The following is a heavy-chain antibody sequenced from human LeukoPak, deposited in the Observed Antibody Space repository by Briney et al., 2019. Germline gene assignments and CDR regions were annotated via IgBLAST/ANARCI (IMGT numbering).Heavy chain of an antibody. V-gene: IGHV3-7*02. CDR1: GFTVSSNY. Sequence: GGSLRLSCAASGFTVSSNYMSWVRQAPGKGLEWVANIKQDGSEKYYVDSVKGRFTISRDNAKNSLYLQMNSLRAEDTAVYYCAPHAGTVGYWGQGTLVTVSS. D-gene: IGHD1-26*01. CDR2: IKQDGSEK. J-gene: IGHJ4*02. CDR3: APHAGTVGY.